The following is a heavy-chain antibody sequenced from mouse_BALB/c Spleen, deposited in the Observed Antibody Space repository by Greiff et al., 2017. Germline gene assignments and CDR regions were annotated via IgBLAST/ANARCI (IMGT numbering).Heavy chain of an antibody. Sequence: EVQLQQSGPGLVKPSQSLSLTCSVTGYSITSGYYWNWIRQFPGNKLEWTGYISYDGSNNYNPSLKNRISITRDTSKNQFFLKLNAVTTEDTATYYCARDRVTTVEGYFDYWGQGTTLTVSS. CDR1: GYSITSGYY. CDR3: ARDRVTTVEGYFDY. V-gene: IGHV3-6*02. J-gene: IGHJ2*01. CDR2: ISYDGSN. D-gene: IGHD1-1*01.